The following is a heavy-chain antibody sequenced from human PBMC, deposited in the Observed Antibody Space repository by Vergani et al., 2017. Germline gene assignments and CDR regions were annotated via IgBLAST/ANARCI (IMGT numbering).Heavy chain of an antibody. D-gene: IGHD3-10*01. J-gene: IGHJ4*02. Sequence: EVQLVESGGGLVQPGGSLRLSCAASGFTFSSYSMNWVRQAPGKGLEWVSYISSSSSTIYYADSVTGRFTISRDNAKNSLYLQMNSLRAEDTAVYYCARDLRIWFGELGGDYWGQGTLVTVSS. CDR1: GFTFSSYS. V-gene: IGHV3-48*01. CDR2: ISSSSSTI. CDR3: ARDLRIWFGELGGDY.